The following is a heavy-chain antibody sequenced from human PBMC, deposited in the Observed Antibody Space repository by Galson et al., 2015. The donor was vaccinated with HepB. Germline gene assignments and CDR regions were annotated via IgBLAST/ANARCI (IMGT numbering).Heavy chain of an antibody. J-gene: IGHJ6*03. CDR2: MNPTSGNT. CDR1: GYTFTSYD. CDR3: ARGQGRHCSGGTCYETDYYYMDV. Sequence: SVKVSCKASGYTFTSYDINWVRQATGQGLEWMGWMNPTSGNTGYAQKFQGRVIMTMNTSIRTAYMELTSLRSEDTAVYYCARGQGRHCSGGTCYETDYYYMDVGGIGTAVTVSS. V-gene: IGHV1-8*01. D-gene: IGHD2-15*01.